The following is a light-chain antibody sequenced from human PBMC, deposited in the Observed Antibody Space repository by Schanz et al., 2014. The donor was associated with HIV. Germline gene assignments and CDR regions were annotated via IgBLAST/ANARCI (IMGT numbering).Light chain of an antibody. J-gene: IGLJ2*01. CDR3: CSYAGSSTLV. V-gene: IGLV2-14*03. CDR2: DVD. Sequence: QSALTQPASVSGSPGQSITISCTGTTSDVGGYDHVSWYQQHPGKAPKLMICDVDTRPSGISDRFSGSKSGNTASLTISGLRAEDEADYYCCSYAGSSTLVFGGGTKLTVL. CDR1: TSDVGGYDH.